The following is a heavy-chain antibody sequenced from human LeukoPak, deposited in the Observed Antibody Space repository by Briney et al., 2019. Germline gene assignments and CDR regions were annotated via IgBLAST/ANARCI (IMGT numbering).Heavy chain of an antibody. D-gene: IGHD4-17*01. J-gene: IGHJ4*02. V-gene: IGHV4-4*07. CDR3: ARTTVTLPPEDYFDY. Sequence: SETLSLTCTVSGGSISSYYWSWLRQPAGKGLEWIGRIYTSGSTNYNPSLKSRVTMSVDTSKNQFSLKLSSVTAADTAVYYCARTTVTLPPEDYFDYWGQGTLVTVSS. CDR1: GGSISSYY. CDR2: IYTSGST.